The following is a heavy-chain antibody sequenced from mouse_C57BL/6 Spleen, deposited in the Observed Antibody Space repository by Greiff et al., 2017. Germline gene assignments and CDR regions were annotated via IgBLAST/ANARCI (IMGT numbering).Heavy chain of an antibody. J-gene: IGHJ4*01. D-gene: IGHD1-1*01. CDR2: INPNNGGT. CDR1: GYTFTDYY. Sequence: EVQLQQSGPELVKPGASVKISCKASGYTFTDYYMNWVKQSHGKSLEWIGDINPNNGGTSYNQKFKGKATLTVDKSSSTAYMELRSLTSEDSAVYYCASYGSIMDYWGQGTSVTVSS. CDR3: ASYGSIMDY. V-gene: IGHV1-26*01.